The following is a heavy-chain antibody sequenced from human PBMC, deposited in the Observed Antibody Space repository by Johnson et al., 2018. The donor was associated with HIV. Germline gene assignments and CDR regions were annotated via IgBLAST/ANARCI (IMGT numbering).Heavy chain of an antibody. J-gene: IGHJ3*02. Sequence: QEQLVESGGGVVQPGRSLRLSCAASGFTFSSYAMHWVRQAPGKGLEWVAVISYDGSNKYYADSVKGRFTISRDHSKNTLYLQMNSLRAEDTAVYYCASREVGAKSEHAFDIWGQGTMVTVSS. CDR1: GFTFSSYA. CDR2: ISYDGSNK. D-gene: IGHD1-26*01. CDR3: ASREVGAKSEHAFDI. V-gene: IGHV3-30*04.